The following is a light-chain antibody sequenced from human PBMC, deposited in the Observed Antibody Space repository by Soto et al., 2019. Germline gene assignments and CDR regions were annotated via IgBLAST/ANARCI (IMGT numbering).Light chain of an antibody. Sequence: DIQMTQSPSSLSASVGDRVTITCRASQSISSYLNWYQQTPGKAPKLLIYAASNLQSGVPSRFSGSGSGTDFTLTISSLQPEDFATYYCQQTYSTPRTFGQGTKLEIK. V-gene: IGKV1-39*01. CDR1: QSISSY. CDR3: QQTYSTPRT. CDR2: AAS. J-gene: IGKJ2*01.